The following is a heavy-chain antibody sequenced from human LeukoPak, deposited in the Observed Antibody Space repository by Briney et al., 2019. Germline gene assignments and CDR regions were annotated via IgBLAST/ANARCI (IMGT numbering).Heavy chain of an antibody. CDR1: GGSISSGSYY. J-gene: IGHJ3*02. CDR2: IYTSGST. CDR3: ARLRQWPVPAFDI. V-gene: IGHV4-61*02. D-gene: IGHD6-19*01. Sequence: SETLSLTCTVSGGSISSGSYYWSWIRQPAGKGLGWIGRIYTSGSTNYNPSLKSRVTISVDTSKNQFSLKLSSVTAADTAVYYCARLRQWPVPAFDIWGQGTMVTVSS.